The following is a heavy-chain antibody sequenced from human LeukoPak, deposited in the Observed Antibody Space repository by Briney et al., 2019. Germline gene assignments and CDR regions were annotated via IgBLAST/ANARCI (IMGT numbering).Heavy chain of an antibody. J-gene: IGHJ1*01. V-gene: IGHV1-18*04. D-gene: IGHD3-22*01. Sequence: ASVKVSCKASGYTFTGYYMHWVRQAPGQGLQWMGWINGYNGYTNYAQKFQGRVTMTTDTSTSTAYMELRSLTSDDTAVYYCAIHLYYDLTTGIHHWGQGTLVTVSS. CDR2: INGYNGYT. CDR3: AIHLYYDLTTGIHH. CDR1: GYTFTGYY.